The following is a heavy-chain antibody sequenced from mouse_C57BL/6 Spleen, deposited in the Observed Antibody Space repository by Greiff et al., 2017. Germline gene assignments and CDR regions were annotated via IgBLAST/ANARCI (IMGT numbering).Heavy chain of an antibody. Sequence: EVQLQQSGPELVKPGDSVKISCKASGYSFTGYFMNWVMQSHGKSLEWIGRINPYNGDTFYNQKFKGKATLTVDKSSSTAHMELRSLTSEDSAVYYCARSRGNGYYVDYWGQGTTLTVSS. CDR3: ARSRGNGYYVDY. CDR1: GYSFTGYF. D-gene: IGHD2-1*01. V-gene: IGHV1-20*01. J-gene: IGHJ2*01. CDR2: INPYNGDT.